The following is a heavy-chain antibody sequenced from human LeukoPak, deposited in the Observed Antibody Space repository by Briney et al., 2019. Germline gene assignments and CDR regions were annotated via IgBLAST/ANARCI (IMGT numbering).Heavy chain of an antibody. Sequence: GESLKISCKGSGYSFTSYWIGWVRQMPGKGLEWMGIIYPGDSDTRYSPSFQGQVTISADKSISTAYLQWSSLKASDTAMYYCARAVAAAGTRYYGMDVWGQGTTVTVSS. V-gene: IGHV5-51*01. J-gene: IGHJ6*02. CDR1: GYSFTSYW. D-gene: IGHD6-13*01. CDR3: ARAVAAAGTRYYGMDV. CDR2: IYPGDSDT.